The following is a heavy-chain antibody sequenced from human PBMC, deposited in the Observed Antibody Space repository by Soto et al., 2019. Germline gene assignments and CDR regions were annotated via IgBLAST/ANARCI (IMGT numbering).Heavy chain of an antibody. CDR2: INHSGST. CDR3: ARDKITGLFDY. CDR1: GGSISSGGYS. J-gene: IGHJ4*02. Sequence: SETLSLTCAVSGGSISSGGYSWSWLRQPPGTGLEWIGEINHSGSTNYNPSLKSRVTISVDTSKNQFSLKLTSVTAADTAVYYCARDKITGLFDYWGQGTLVTVSS. V-gene: IGHV4-34*01. D-gene: IGHD2-8*02.